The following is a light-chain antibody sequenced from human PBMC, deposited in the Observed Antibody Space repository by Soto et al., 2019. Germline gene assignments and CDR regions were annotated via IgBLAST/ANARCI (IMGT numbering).Light chain of an antibody. CDR2: GAS. V-gene: IGKV3-20*01. CDR3: QQYGSSPPYT. J-gene: IGKJ2*01. Sequence: PGERATLSCRASQSVRSNYLALYQHIPGQAPRLLIYGASSRATGVPDRFSGSGSGTDFTLTISRLEPEDFAVYYCQQYGSSPPYTFGQGTKLEIK. CDR1: QSVRSNY.